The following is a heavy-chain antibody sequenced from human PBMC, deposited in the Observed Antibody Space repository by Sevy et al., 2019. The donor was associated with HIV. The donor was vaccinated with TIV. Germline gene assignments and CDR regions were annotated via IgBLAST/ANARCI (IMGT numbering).Heavy chain of an antibody. J-gene: IGHJ4*02. CDR3: ARGDYYGSLYYFDY. CDR1: GFTFSNYF. V-gene: IGHV3-21*01. CDR2: ISSGSSYI. D-gene: IGHD3-10*01. Sequence: GGSLRLSCAASGFTFSNYFMNWVRQAPGKGLEWVSSISSGSSYIFYADSLKGRFTISRDNAKNSLYLHMNSLRAEDTAVYYYARGDYYGSLYYFDYWGPGTLVTVSS.